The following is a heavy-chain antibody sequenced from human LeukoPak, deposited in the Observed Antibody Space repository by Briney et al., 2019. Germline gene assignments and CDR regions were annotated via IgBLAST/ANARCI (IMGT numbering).Heavy chain of an antibody. D-gene: IGHD1-20*01. CDR3: ARHALDNWIDAERYFDY. Sequence: LGESLKISCQGSGYTFSANWITWVRQMPGKGLEWLGRIDPRDSDTNYNPSFQDHVSISVDRSISTVYLEWSGLKASDTAMYYRARHALDNWIDAERYFDYWGRGTLVTVSS. V-gene: IGHV5-10-1*01. CDR2: IDPRDSDT. J-gene: IGHJ4*02. CDR1: GYTFSANW.